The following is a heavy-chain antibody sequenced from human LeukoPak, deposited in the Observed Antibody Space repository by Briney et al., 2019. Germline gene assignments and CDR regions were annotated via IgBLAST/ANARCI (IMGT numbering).Heavy chain of an antibody. CDR3: ARYHVECSSTSCYRHYYYMDV. V-gene: IGHV1-69*05. J-gene: IGHJ6*03. CDR1: GGTFSSYA. CDR2: IIPIFGTA. Sequence: GASVKVSCKASGGTFSSYAISWVRQAPGQGLEWMGGIIPIFGTANYAQKLQGRVTMTTDTSTSTAYMELRSLRSDDTAVYYCARYHVECSSTSCYRHYYYMDVWGKGTTVTISS. D-gene: IGHD2-2*01.